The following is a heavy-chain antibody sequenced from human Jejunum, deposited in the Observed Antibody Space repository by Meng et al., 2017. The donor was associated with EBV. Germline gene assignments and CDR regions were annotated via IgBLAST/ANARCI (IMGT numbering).Heavy chain of an antibody. CDR1: AYTFAGYY. Sequence: QVQLLQSGAEVNTPGASVKASCKASAYTFAGYYMHWVRQAPGQGLEWMGRINPNSGGANYAQKFQGRVTMTRDTSISTAYMELSRLRSDDTAVYYCAREGLVGDLRYFDLWGRGTLVTVSS. CDR2: INPNSGGA. V-gene: IGHV1-2*06. D-gene: IGHD3-16*01. J-gene: IGHJ2*01. CDR3: AREGLVGDLRYFDL.